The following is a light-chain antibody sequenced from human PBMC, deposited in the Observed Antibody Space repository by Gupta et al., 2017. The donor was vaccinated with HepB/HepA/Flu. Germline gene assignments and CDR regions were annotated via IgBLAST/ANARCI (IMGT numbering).Light chain of an antibody. Sequence: QSALTQPASVSGSPGQSITISCTGTSSDVGGYNSASWYQQYPGKAPKLLIYDVTARPSGISTRFSASKSGNTASLTISGLQTEDEADYFCSSFTRSTSTLVLFGGGTKVTVL. CDR3: SSFTRSTSTLVL. CDR1: SSDVGGYNS. V-gene: IGLV2-14*03. J-gene: IGLJ3*02. CDR2: DVT.